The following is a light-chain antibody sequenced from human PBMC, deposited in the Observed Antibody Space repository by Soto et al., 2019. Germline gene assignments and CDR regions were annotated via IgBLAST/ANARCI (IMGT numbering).Light chain of an antibody. Sequence: QSVLTQPASVSGSPGQSITISCTGTSSDVGGYIYVSWYQQHPGKAPKLTIYDVTSRPSGVSYRSSGSKSGNTASLTISGLQAEDEADYYCSSYTTSSSYVFGTGTKVTVL. V-gene: IGLV2-14*01. CDR3: SSYTTSSSYV. CDR1: SSDVGGYIY. J-gene: IGLJ1*01. CDR2: DVT.